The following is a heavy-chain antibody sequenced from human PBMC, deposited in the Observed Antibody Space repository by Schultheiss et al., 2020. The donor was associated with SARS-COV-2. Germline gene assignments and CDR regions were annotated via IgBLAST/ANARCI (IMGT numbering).Heavy chain of an antibody. CDR3: AKDPNLTTVTIVGDWYFDL. V-gene: IGHV3-15*01. J-gene: IGHJ2*01. Sequence: GESLRLSCAASGFTFSSYAMHWVRQAPGKGLEWVGRIKSKTDGGTTDYAAPVKGRFTISRDDSKNTLYLQMNILKTEDTAVYYCAKDPNLTTVTIVGDWYFDLLGRGTLVTVSS. D-gene: IGHD4-17*01. CDR2: IKSKTDGGTT. CDR1: GFTFSSYA.